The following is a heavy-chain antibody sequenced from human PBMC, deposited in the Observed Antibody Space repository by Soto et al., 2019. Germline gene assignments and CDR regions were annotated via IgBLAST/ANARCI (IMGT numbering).Heavy chain of an antibody. Sequence: SETLSLTCTVSGGSISSYYWSWIRQPPGKGLEWIGYIYYSGSTNYNPSLKSRVTISVDTSKNQFSLKLSSVTAADTAVYYCARHAPPFYDHFDYWGQGTLVTVSS. J-gene: IGHJ4*02. V-gene: IGHV4-59*08. D-gene: IGHD5-12*01. CDR1: GGSISSYY. CDR2: IYYSGST. CDR3: ARHAPPFYDHFDY.